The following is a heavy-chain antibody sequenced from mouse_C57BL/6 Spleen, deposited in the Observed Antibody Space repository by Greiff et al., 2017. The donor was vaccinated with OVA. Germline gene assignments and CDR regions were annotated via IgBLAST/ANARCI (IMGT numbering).Heavy chain of an antibody. CDR1: GYTFTSYW. D-gene: IGHD1-1*01. CDR3: ARDHYYGSTSYYFDY. J-gene: IGHJ2*01. CDR2: IDPISGGT. V-gene: IGHV1-72*01. Sequence: VQLQQPGAELVKPGASVKLSCKASGYTFTSYWMHWVKQRPGRGLEWIGGIDPISGGTKSNEKFKGKATLTVDKPSSTAYMQLSSLTSEDSAVYYCARDHYYGSTSYYFDYWGQGTTLTVSS.